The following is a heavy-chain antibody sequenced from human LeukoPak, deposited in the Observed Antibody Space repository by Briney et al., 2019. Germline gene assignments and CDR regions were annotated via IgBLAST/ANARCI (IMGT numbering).Heavy chain of an antibody. CDR3: ARARHYYDSSGFYYEGDAFDI. CDR2: IYSSGST. J-gene: IGHJ3*02. V-gene: IGHV4-59*01. CDR1: GGSNSSYH. D-gene: IGHD3-22*01. Sequence: SETLSLTCTVSGGSNSSYHWSWIRQPPGKGLECIGYIYSSGSTNYNPSLKSRVTISVDTSKNQFSLKLSSVTAADTAVYYCARARHYYDSSGFYYEGDAFDIWGQGTMVTVSS.